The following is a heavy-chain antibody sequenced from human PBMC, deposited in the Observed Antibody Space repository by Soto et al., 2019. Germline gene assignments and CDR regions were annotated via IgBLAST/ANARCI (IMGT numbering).Heavy chain of an antibody. CDR3: AKDLSRRGVFVFDY. J-gene: IGHJ4*02. Sequence: GGSLRLSCVASEFTFSNYAMSWVRQAPGKGLEWVSAISGNDDSTYYADSVKGRYIISRDNSKNTLDLQMNSLRAQDTAVYYCAKDLSRRGVFVFDYWGQGIRVTVSS. V-gene: IGHV3-23*01. D-gene: IGHD6-13*01. CDR1: EFTFSNYA. CDR2: ISGNDDST.